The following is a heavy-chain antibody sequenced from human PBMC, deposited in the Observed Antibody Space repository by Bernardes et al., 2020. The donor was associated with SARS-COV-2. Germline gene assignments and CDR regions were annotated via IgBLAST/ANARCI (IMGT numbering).Heavy chain of an antibody. Sequence: GSLRLSCAASGFTFSNAWMSWVRQAPGKGLEWVGRIKSKTDGGTTDYAAPVKGRFTISRDDSKNTLYLQMNSLKTEDTAVYYCTTSYDSSGYYPDSLWGQGTMVTVSS. V-gene: IGHV3-15*01. CDR3: TTSYDSSGYYPDSL. D-gene: IGHD3-22*01. CDR1: GFTFSNAW. CDR2: IKSKTDGGTT. J-gene: IGHJ3*01.